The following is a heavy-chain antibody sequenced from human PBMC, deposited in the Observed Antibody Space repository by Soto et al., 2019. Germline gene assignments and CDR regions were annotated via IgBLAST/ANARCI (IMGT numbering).Heavy chain of an antibody. Sequence: HPGGSLRLSCAASAFTFSGSAMHWVRQASGKGLEWVGRIRSKANSYATAYAASVKGRFTISRDDSKNTAYLQMNSLKTEDTAVYYCTRRPTVAYYVMDVWGQGTKVTVSS. J-gene: IGHJ6*02. V-gene: IGHV3-73*01. D-gene: IGHD4-17*01. CDR2: IRSKANSYAT. CDR1: AFTFSGSA. CDR3: TRRPTVAYYVMDV.